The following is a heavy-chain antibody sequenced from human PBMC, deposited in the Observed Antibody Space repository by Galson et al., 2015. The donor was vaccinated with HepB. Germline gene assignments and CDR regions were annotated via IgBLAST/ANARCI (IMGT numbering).Heavy chain of an antibody. Sequence: SVKVSCKASGYTFTNYGISWVRQAPGQGLEWMGWISTYSGNTNYAQNVQGRVTMTTDTSTNTAYMELRSLRSDDTAMYYCAKVGVWAYIDYQDDTFNIWGQGTRSPSPQ. CDR3: AKVGVWAYIDYQDDTFNI. J-gene: IGHJ3*02. D-gene: IGHD3-16*01. CDR2: ISTYSGNT. V-gene: IGHV1-18*01. CDR1: GYTFTNYG.